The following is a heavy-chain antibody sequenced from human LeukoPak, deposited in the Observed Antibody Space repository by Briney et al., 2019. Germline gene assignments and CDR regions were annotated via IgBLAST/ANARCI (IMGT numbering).Heavy chain of an antibody. CDR3: ARRMVATSYFYGMDV. V-gene: IGHV1-69*13. D-gene: IGHD5-12*01. Sequence: SVKVSRTASGGTFSSYGISWVRQAPGQGLEWMGGIIPIFGTANYAQKFQGRVTITADESTSTAYMELSSLRSEDTAVYYCARRMVATSYFYGMDVWGQGTTVTVSS. CDR2: IIPIFGTA. J-gene: IGHJ6*02. CDR1: GGTFSSYG.